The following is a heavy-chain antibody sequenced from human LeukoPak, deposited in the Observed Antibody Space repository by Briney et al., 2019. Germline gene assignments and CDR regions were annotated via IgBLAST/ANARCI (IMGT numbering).Heavy chain of an antibody. V-gene: IGHV7-4-1*02. D-gene: IGHD3-22*01. CDR1: GGTFSSYA. Sequence: GASVKVSCKASGGTFSSYAISWVRQAPGQGLEWMGWINTDTGDPTYAQGFTGRFVFSLDTSVTTAYLQINSLEAEDTAVYYCARDARWDSSGYFLDYWGQGVLVTVSS. CDR2: INTDTGDP. J-gene: IGHJ4*02. CDR3: ARDARWDSSGYFLDY.